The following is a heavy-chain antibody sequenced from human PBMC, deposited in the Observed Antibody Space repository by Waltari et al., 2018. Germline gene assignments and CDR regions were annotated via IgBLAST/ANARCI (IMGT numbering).Heavy chain of an antibody. CDR3: ARDLAGTNWFDP. V-gene: IGHV3-7*03. J-gene: IGHJ5*02. CDR2: IKQDGSEK. CDR1: GFTFSSYW. Sequence: EVQLVESGGGLVQPGGSLRLSCAASGFTFSSYWMSWVRQAPGRGREWVANIKQDGSEKYYVDSLKGRFTISRDNAKNSLYLQMNSLRAEDTAVYYCARDLAGTNWFDPWGQGTLVTVSS.